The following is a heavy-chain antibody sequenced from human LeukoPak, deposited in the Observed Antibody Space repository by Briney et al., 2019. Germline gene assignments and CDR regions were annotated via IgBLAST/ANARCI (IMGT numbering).Heavy chain of an antibody. D-gene: IGHD6-19*01. CDR2: IKQDGSEK. J-gene: IGHJ4*02. CDR1: GFTFSSYW. Sequence: GGSLRLSCAASGFTFSSYWMSWVRQAPGKGLEWVANIKQDGSEKYYVDSVKGRFTISRDNAKNSLYLQTNSLRAEDTAVYHCARHQPGTAVAGTIDYWGQGTLVTVSS. V-gene: IGHV3-7*01. CDR3: ARHQPGTAVAGTIDY.